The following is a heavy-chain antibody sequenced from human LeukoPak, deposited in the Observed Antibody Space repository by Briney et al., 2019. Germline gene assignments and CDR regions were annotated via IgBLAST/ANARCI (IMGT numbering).Heavy chain of an antibody. V-gene: IGHV3-23*01. Sequence: GGSLRLSCAASGFTFSSYAMSWVRQAPGKGLEWVSAISGSGGSTYYADSVKGRFTISRDNSKNTLYLQMNSLRAEDTAVYYCAKDGAYCGGDCYSNYFDYWGQGTLVTVSS. CDR1: GFTFSSYA. CDR2: ISGSGGST. D-gene: IGHD2-21*02. CDR3: AKDGAYCGGDCYSNYFDY. J-gene: IGHJ4*02.